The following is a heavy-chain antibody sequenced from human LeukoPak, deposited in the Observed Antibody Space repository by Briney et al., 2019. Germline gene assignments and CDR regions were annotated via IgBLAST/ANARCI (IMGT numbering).Heavy chain of an antibody. CDR3: AKTEGSYSSSVAYFDY. CDR2: IRYDGSNK. Sequence: GGSLRLSCAASGFTFSSYSMNWVRQAPGKGLEWVAFIRYDGSNKYYADSVKGRFTISRDNSKNTLYLQMNSLRAEDTAVYYCAKTEGSYSSSVAYFDYWGQGTLVTVSS. CDR1: GFTFSSYS. V-gene: IGHV3-30*02. J-gene: IGHJ4*02. D-gene: IGHD6-6*01.